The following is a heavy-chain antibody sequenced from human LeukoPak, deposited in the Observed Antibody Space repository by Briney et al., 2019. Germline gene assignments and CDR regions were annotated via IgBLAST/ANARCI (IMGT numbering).Heavy chain of an antibody. J-gene: IGHJ4*02. D-gene: IGHD6-19*01. CDR2: IYNGGTT. Sequence: SSETLSLTCTVSGGPISTYYWTWLRQPPEKGREWIGYIYNGGTTNYNPSLKNRATISIDTSKKQFSLNLRSVPPADTAVYYCAKVVRAWYVIDSWGQGSLVTVSS. CDR1: GGPISTYY. CDR3: AKVVRAWYVIDS. V-gene: IGHV4-59*13.